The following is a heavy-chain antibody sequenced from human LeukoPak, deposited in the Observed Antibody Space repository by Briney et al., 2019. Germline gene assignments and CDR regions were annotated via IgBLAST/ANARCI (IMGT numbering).Heavy chain of an antibody. V-gene: IGHV3-21*01. D-gene: IGHD3-10*01. CDR1: GFTFSSYN. CDR3: ATSFGATRGY. CDR2: ITSSGGNI. J-gene: IGHJ4*02. Sequence: GGSLRLSCAASGFTFSSYNMYWVRQAPGQGLEWVSSITSSGGNIYYADSVRGRFTISRDNAKNSLYLQMNSLRAEDTAVYYCATSFGATRGYWGQGTLVTVS.